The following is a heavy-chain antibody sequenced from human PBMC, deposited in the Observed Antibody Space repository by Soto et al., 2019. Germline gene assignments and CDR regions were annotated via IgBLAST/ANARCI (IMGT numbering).Heavy chain of an antibody. V-gene: IGHV3-NL1*01. CDR3: ERGSIAARYGYYYYYMDV. CDR2: IYSGGST. Sequence: QVQLVESGGGVVQPGRYLRLSCAASGFTFSSYGMHWVRQAPGKGLEWVSVIYSGGSTYYADSVKARFTISRDNSKNTMYLQMNSLRAEDTAVYYCERGSIAARYGYYYYYMDVWGKGTTVTVSS. CDR1: GFTFSSYG. J-gene: IGHJ6*03. D-gene: IGHD6-6*01.